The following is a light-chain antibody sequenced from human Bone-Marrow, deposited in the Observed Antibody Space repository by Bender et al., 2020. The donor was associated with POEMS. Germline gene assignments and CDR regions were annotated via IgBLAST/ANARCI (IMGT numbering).Light chain of an antibody. V-gene: IGLV1-47*01. CDR1: NSNIGSNS. J-gene: IGLJ3*02. CDR2: SNN. CDR3: ASWDDGLSVWV. Sequence: QSVLTQPPSASGTPGQRVTISCSGSNSNIGSNSVSWYQQLPETAPKSLIYSNNLRPSGVPDRFSGSKSGTSASLAISGLRSEDEAVYYCASWDDGLSVWVFGGGTKLTVL.